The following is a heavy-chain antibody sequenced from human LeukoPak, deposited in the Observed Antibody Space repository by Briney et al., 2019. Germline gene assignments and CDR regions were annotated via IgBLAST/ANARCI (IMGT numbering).Heavy chain of an antibody. CDR1: GGSISSGGYY. CDR2: IYYSGST. CDR3: AGRAPGAGYFDF. V-gene: IGHV4-31*03. Sequence: SETLSLTCTVSGGSISSGGYYWSWIRHHPGKGLEWIGYIYYSGSTYYNPSLKSRVTISLDTSKNQFSLKLSSVTAADTAVDSFAGRAPGAGYFDFWGRGTLVTASS. J-gene: IGHJ2*01.